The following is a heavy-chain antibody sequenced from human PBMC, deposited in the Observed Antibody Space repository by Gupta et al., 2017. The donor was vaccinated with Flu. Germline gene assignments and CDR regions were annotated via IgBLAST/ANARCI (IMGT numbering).Heavy chain of an antibody. J-gene: IGHJ4*02. Sequence: EVQLLVSGGGWVQPGGSLTLSCPASGFTFRRYVLSWLRQAPGKGLEWVSAISGSGGSTYYADSVKGRFTISRDNSKNTLYLQMNSLRAEDTAVYYCAKGSGWYGTGYFDYWGQGTLVTVSS. V-gene: IGHV3-23*01. CDR1: GFTFRRYV. CDR3: AKGSGWYGTGYFDY. CDR2: ISGSGGST. D-gene: IGHD6-19*01.